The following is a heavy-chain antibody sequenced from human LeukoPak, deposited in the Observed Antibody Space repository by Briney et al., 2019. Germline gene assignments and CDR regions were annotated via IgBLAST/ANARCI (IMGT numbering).Heavy chain of an antibody. V-gene: IGHV1-18*04. J-gene: IGHJ4*02. D-gene: IGHD6-19*01. CDR2: ISTYNGDT. Sequence: AAVKVSCKASGYTFNKYAISWVRQAPGQGLEWMGWISTYNGDTRFADTFQGRVTLTTDTSTATAYMELRGLRSDDTAVYYCARDPSNTSGWYIFFDYWGRGTLVTVSS. CDR1: GYTFNKYA. CDR3: ARDPSNTSGWYIFFDY.